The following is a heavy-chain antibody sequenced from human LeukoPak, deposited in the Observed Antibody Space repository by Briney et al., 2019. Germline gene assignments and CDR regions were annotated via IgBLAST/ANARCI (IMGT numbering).Heavy chain of an antibody. CDR2: ISGSGGST. CDR3: AKDYYYDSSGYYYV. V-gene: IGHV3-23*01. J-gene: IGHJ4*02. D-gene: IGHD3-22*01. CDR1: GFTFSSYA. Sequence: GGSLRLSCAASGFTFSSYAMSWVRQAPGKGLEWVSAISGSGGSTNYADSVKGRFTISRDNSKNMLYLQMNSQRAEDTAVYYCAKDYYYDSSGYYYVWGQGTLVTVSS.